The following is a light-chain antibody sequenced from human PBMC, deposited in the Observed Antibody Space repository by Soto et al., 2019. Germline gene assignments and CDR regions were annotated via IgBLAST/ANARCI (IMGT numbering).Light chain of an antibody. V-gene: IGKV1-39*01. CDR1: QSISIY. J-gene: IGKJ3*01. CDR3: QQSYSTPHFT. Sequence: DIQMTQSPASLSASVGDSVTITCRTSQSISIYLNWYQKKLRRAPQLLIYSASNLQGGVPSTFSVSGCGTDFALSISSPQPEDFGTYQSQQSYSTPHFTFGPGTKVEIK. CDR2: SAS.